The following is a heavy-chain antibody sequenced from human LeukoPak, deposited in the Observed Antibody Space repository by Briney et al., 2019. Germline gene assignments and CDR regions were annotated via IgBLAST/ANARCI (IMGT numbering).Heavy chain of an antibody. J-gene: IGHJ2*01. V-gene: IGHV4-31*03. CDR2: IYYSGST. CDR1: ADSITSGGYY. CDR3: ARRAMTTAREGYFDL. Sequence: TPSLTCTVSADSITSGGYYWSWIRQLPGKGLEWIGYIYYSGSTYYNPSLKSRVTLSVDTSKNQFSLKLSSVTAADTAVYYCARRAMTTAREGYFDLWGRGTLVTVSS. D-gene: IGHD4-17*01.